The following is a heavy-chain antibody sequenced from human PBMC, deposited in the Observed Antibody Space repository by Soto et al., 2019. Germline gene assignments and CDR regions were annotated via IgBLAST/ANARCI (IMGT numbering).Heavy chain of an antibody. J-gene: IGHJ6*02. CDR1: GYSLNSYF. CDR3: VRLRAVATISPEPYGMDV. V-gene: IGHV1-2*04. D-gene: IGHD5-12*01. Sequence: ASVKVSCKASGYSLNSYFIHWVRQAPGQGLQWMGVFNPSGGTTTYAQNLQGWVTMTRDTSISTAYMELSRLRSDDTAVYYCVRLRAVATISPEPYGMDVWGQGTT. CDR2: FNPSGGTT.